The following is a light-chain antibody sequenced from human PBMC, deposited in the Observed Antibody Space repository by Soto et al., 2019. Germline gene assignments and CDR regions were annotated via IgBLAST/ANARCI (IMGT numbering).Light chain of an antibody. CDR2: DAS. V-gene: IGKV3-11*01. J-gene: IGKJ5*01. Sequence: EVVLTQSPATLSLPPGERATLSCRASQSVSSKLAWYQQKPGQAPRLLIYDASNRATGIPARFSGSGSGTDFTLTISSLEPEDFAVYYCQQRSNWPPITFGQGTRLEIK. CDR1: QSVSSK. CDR3: QQRSNWPPIT.